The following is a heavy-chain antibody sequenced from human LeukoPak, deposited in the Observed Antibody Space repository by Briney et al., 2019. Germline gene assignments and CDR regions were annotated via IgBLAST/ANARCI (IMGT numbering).Heavy chain of an antibody. CDR1: GYTFTSYG. CDR3: AREGVVVPAPGAFDI. J-gene: IGHJ3*02. Sequence: ASVKVSCKASGYTFTSYGISWVRQAPGQALEWMGWISAYNGNTNYAQKLQGRVTMTTDTSTSTAYMELRSLRSDDTAVYYCAREGVVVPAPGAFDIWGQGTMVTVSS. CDR2: ISAYNGNT. D-gene: IGHD2-2*01. V-gene: IGHV1-18*01.